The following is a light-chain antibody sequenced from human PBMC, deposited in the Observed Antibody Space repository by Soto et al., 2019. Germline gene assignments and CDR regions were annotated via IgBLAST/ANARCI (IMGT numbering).Light chain of an antibody. J-gene: IGKJ4*01. Sequence: EIVLTQSPGTLSLSPGERATLSCRASQSVSSSYLAWYQQKPGQAPRLLIYDASNRATGIPARFSGSGSGTDFTLTISSLEPEDFAVYYCQQRSKWPTFGGGTKVDI. CDR1: QSVSSSY. CDR2: DAS. V-gene: IGKV3D-20*02. CDR3: QQRSKWPT.